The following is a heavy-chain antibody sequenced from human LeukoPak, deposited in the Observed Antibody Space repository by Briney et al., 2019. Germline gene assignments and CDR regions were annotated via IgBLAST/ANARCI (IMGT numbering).Heavy chain of an antibody. CDR1: GFTFSAYA. V-gene: IGHV3-30-3*01. CDR3: ARDRSWGSVVRGIITLDY. CDR2: ISYDGNNK. J-gene: IGHJ4*02. Sequence: GRSLRLSCAASGFTFSAYAMHWVRQAPGKGLEWVAVISYDGNNKYYADSVKGRFTISRDDSKNTLYLQMNSLRPEDTAVYYCARDRSWGSVVRGIITLDYWGQGTLVTVSS. D-gene: IGHD3-10*01.